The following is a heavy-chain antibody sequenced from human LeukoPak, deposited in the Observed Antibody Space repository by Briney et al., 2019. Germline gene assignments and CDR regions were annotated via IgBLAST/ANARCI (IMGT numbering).Heavy chain of an antibody. Sequence: PSETLSLTCAVYGGSFSGYYWSWIRQPPGKGLEWIGEINHSGSTNYNPSLKSRVTISVDTSKNQFSLKLSSVTAADTAVYYCARRPGYLDYWGQGTLVTVSS. V-gene: IGHV4-34*01. D-gene: IGHD3-16*02. CDR3: ARRPGYLDY. CDR1: GGSFSGYY. J-gene: IGHJ4*02. CDR2: INHSGST.